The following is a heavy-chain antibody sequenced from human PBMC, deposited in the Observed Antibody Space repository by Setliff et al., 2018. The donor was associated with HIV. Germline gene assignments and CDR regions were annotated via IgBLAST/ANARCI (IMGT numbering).Heavy chain of an antibody. CDR3: VRDGNVGWNDLDY. CDR2: IKQDGSEK. J-gene: IGHJ4*02. Sequence: GGSLRLSCAASGFIFSDHWMTWVRQAPGKGLEWVANIKQDGSEKYYVDSVKGRFTISRDNVKNSLYLQMNSLRAEDTAIYFCVRDGNVGWNDLDYWGQGTQVTVSS. V-gene: IGHV3-7*03. CDR1: GFIFSDHW. D-gene: IGHD1-1*01.